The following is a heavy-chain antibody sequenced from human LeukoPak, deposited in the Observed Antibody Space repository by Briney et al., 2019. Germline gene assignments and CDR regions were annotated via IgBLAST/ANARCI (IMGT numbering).Heavy chain of an antibody. CDR3: AREGAARGTFDI. D-gene: IGHD6-6*01. Sequence: GASVKVSCKASGGTFSSYAISWVRQAPGQGLEWMGGIIPIFGTANYAQKFQGRVTITADESTSTAYMELSSLRSEDTAVYYCAREGAARGTFDIWGQGTMVTVSS. V-gene: IGHV1-69*13. CDR2: IIPIFGTA. CDR1: GGTFSSYA. J-gene: IGHJ3*02.